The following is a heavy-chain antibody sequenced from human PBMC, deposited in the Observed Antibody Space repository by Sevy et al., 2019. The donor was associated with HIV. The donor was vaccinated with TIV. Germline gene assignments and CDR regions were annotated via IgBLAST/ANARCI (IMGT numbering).Heavy chain of an antibody. D-gene: IGHD5-12*01. Sequence: SETLSITCTVSGGSISSSDSYWSWIRQPPGKGLEWIGYIHFSGGTYYNPFLKSRVAMSVDTSERLFSLRLSFMTAADTAVYYCANKRGYSHGPFDYWGQGALVTVSS. CDR2: IHFSGGT. V-gene: IGHV4-30-4*01. CDR3: ANKRGYSHGPFDY. CDR1: GGSISSSDSY. J-gene: IGHJ4*02.